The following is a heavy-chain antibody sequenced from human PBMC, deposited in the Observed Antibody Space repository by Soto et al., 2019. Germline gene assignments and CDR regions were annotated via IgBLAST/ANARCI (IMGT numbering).Heavy chain of an antibody. CDR3: TREASRGSSAGGWFDP. J-gene: IGHJ5*02. V-gene: IGHV3-21*01. CDR1: RFTFRSFT. D-gene: IGHD6-13*01. Sequence: PGGSLRLSCAAYRFTFRSFTTNWVRQAPGKGLEWVSTISSNSAYIYYTDALRGRFTISRDNAKNSLHLQMNSRRAEDTAVYYCTREASRGSSAGGWFDPWGPGTLVTVSS. CDR2: ISSNSAYI.